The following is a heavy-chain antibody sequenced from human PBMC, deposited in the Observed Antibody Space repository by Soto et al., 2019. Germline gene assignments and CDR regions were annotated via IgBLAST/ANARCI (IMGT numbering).Heavy chain of an antibody. Sequence: GGSLRLSCAASGFMFSAYTMNWVRQAPGKWLEWLSAISDDSSYIDYADSLRGRFTVSRDNARNSLYLQIDSLGVEDTAVYYCATPYYFNRWRPRTQVTVSS. J-gene: IGHJ1*01. CDR1: GFMFSAYT. CDR3: ATPYYFNR. V-gene: IGHV3-21*06. D-gene: IGHD3-16*01. CDR2: ISDDSSYI.